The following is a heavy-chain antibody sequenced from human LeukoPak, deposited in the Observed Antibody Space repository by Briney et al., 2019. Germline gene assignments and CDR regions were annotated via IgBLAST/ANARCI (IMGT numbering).Heavy chain of an antibody. V-gene: IGHV3-21*01. J-gene: IGHJ4*02. CDR3: ARPVYYGSGSSDY. CDR2: INILSNYI. D-gene: IGHD3-10*01. Sequence: GGSLRLSCAASGLTFSSYSMNWVRQAPGKGLEWVSSINILSNYIYYADSVKGRFTISRDNAKNSLYLQMNSLRAEDTAVYYCARPVYYGSGSSDYWGQGTLVTVSS. CDR1: GLTFSSYS.